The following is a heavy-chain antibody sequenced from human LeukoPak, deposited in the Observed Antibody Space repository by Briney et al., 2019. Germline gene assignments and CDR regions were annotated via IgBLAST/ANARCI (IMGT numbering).Heavy chain of an antibody. CDR2: ISYDGSNK. V-gene: IGHV3-30*01. J-gene: IGHJ6*03. CDR3: ARDGHLNWKESYYYYYMDV. D-gene: IGHD1-1*01. CDR1: GFTFSSYA. Sequence: PGRSLRLSCAASGFTFSSYAMHWVRQAQGKALEWVAVISYDGSNKYYADSVKGRFTISRDNSKNTLYLQMNSLRAEDTAVYYCARDGHLNWKESYYYYYMDVWGKGTTVTVSS.